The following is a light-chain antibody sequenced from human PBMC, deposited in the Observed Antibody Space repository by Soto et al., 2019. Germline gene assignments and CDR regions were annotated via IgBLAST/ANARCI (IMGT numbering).Light chain of an antibody. CDR1: QSVGSVY. J-gene: IGKJ4*01. CDR2: GAS. Sequence: DIVLTQSPGTLSLSPGERATLSCRASQSVGSVYLAWYQQKPGQAPRLLIHGASNRASGIPDRFSGSGSGTDFTLTITRLQPEDFAVYYCQQLSRYPLTFGGGTKV. V-gene: IGKV3-20*01. CDR3: QQLSRYPLT.